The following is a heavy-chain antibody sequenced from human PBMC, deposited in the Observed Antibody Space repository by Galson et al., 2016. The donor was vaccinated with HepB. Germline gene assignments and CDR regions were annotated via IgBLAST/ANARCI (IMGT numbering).Heavy chain of an antibody. V-gene: IGHV3-74*01. Sequence: SLRLSCAASGFTFSSDRMYWVRQAPGKGLVWVSRINSDGSRTNYADSVKGRFTVSRDNAKNTLYLQMNNLRAEDTAVYYCARDSAAAGTEWFDPWGQGTLVTVSS. CDR1: GFTFSSDR. J-gene: IGHJ5*02. D-gene: IGHD6-13*01. CDR2: INSDGSRT. CDR3: ARDSAAAGTEWFDP.